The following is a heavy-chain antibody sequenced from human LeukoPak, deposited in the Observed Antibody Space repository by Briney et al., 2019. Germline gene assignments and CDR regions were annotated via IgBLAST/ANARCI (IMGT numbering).Heavy chain of an antibody. CDR1: GGSISSYY. CDR2: IYYSGST. CDR3: ARGITGIFRVFDY. Sequence: SETLSLTCTISGGSISSYYWSWIRQPPGKGLEWIGYIYYSGSTNYNPSLKSRVTISVDTSKNQFSLKLSSVTAADTAVYYCARGITGIFRVFDYWGQGTLVTVSS. J-gene: IGHJ4*02. D-gene: IGHD1-20*01. V-gene: IGHV4-59*08.